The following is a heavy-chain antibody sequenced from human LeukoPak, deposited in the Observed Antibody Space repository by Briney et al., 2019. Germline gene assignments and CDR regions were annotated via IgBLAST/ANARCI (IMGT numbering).Heavy chain of an antibody. J-gene: IGHJ4*02. Sequence: ASVKVSCKASGYTFTGYYMHWVRQAPGQGLEWMGWINPNSGGTNYAQKFQGRVTMTRDTSISTAYMELSRLRSGDTAVYYCARVGLWEEINILTGYSPFDYWGQGTLVTVSS. CDR3: ARVGLWEEINILTGYSPFDY. CDR2: INPNSGGT. D-gene: IGHD3-9*01. V-gene: IGHV1-2*02. CDR1: GYTFTGYY.